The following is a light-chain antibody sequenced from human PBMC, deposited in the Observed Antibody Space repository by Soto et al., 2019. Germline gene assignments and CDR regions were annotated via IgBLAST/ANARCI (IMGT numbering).Light chain of an antibody. Sequence: DIQMTQSPSSLSASVGDRVTITCRASQSISNYLNWYQQKPGKAPKLLIYAASSMQSGVPSRFSGSGSETDFTLTISSLQPDDFATYYCQQSFSPLWTFGKGTKVEV. CDR3: QQSFSPLWT. CDR2: AAS. CDR1: QSISNY. V-gene: IGKV1-39*01. J-gene: IGKJ1*01.